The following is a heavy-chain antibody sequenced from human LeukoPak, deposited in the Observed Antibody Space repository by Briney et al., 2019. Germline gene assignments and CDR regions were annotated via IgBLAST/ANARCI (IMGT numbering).Heavy chain of an antibody. J-gene: IGHJ4*02. V-gene: IGHV4-59*01. Sequence: SETLSLTCTVSGGSISSYYWSWIRQPPGKGLEWIGYIYYSGSTNYNPSLKSRVTISVDTSKNQFSLKLSSVTAADTAVYYCARWVSGATIDYWGQGTLVTVSS. D-gene: IGHD1-26*01. CDR1: GGSISSYY. CDR3: ARWVSGATIDY. CDR2: IYYSGST.